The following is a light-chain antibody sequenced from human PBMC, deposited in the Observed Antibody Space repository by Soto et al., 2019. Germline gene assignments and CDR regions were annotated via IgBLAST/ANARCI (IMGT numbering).Light chain of an antibody. V-gene: IGKV3-15*01. Sequence: EVVMTQSPGTLSVSPGERATLSCRASQSVGSSLAWYQQRPGQAPRLLIHGASTRATGIPARFSGSGSGTEFTLTISGLQSEDFAFYYCQQYNDWPRTFGQGTKVEIK. CDR1: QSVGSS. J-gene: IGKJ1*01. CDR2: GAS. CDR3: QQYNDWPRT.